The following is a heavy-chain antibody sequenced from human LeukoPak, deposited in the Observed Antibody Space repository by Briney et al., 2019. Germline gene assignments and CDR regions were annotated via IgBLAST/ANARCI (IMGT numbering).Heavy chain of an antibody. CDR1: GYTFTGYY. CDR3: ARELSGSYSNDAFDI. D-gene: IGHD1-26*01. V-gene: IGHV1-2*02. J-gene: IGHJ3*02. CDR2: INPNSGGT. Sequence: ASVKVSCKASGYTFTGYYMHWVRQAPGQGLEWMGWINPNSGGTNYAQKFQGRVTMTRDTSISTAYMELSRLRSDDTAVYYCARELSGSYSNDAFDIWGQGTMVTASS.